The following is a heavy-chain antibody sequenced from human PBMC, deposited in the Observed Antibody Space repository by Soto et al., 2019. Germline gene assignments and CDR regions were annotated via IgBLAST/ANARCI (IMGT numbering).Heavy chain of an antibody. CDR3: AKDQGGYMVSGMDV. J-gene: IGHJ6*02. Sequence: QVQLVQSRAEVKKPGASVNVSCKASGYTFTDYYIYWLRQAPGHGLEWMGWINPNSGATNYAHNFQGRGTMTRDTSIRAAYMELSILSSDDTAVYYCAKDQGGYMVSGMDVWGQGTTVTVSS. V-gene: IGHV1-2*02. D-gene: IGHD2-2*02. CDR2: INPNSGAT. CDR1: GYTFTDYY.